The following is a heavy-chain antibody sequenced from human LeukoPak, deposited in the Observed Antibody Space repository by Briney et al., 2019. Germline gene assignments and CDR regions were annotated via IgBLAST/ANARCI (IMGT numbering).Heavy chain of an antibody. Sequence: ASVKVSCKASGYTFTSYAMNWVRQAPGQGLEWMGWINTNTGNPTYAQGFTGRFVFSLDTSVSTAYLQISSLKAEDTAVYYCARGDRRRPPSSIGWYSENIFDYWGQGTLVTVSS. CDR2: INTNTGNP. J-gene: IGHJ4*02. CDR3: ARGDRRRPPSSIGWYSENIFDY. D-gene: IGHD6-13*01. CDR1: GYTFTSYA. V-gene: IGHV7-4-1*02.